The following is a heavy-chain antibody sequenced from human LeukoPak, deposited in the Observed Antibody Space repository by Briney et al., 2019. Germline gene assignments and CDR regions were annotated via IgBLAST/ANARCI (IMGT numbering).Heavy chain of an antibody. CDR1: GFTFSDYV. Sequence: GGSLRLSCIASGFTFSDYVMAWVRQAPGKGLEWVSGITGSDDTTSYADSVRGRFTISRDNSRHTLYLHLDSLRAEDAAVYFCAKTVGFCGGDSCSFFVSWGQGTLVTVSS. CDR2: ITGSDDTT. D-gene: IGHD2-21*02. V-gene: IGHV3-23*01. J-gene: IGHJ4*02. CDR3: AKTVGFCGGDSCSFFVS.